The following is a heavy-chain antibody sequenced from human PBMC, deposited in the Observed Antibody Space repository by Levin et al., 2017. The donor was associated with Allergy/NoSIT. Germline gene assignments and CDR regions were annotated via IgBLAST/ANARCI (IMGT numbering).Heavy chain of an antibody. D-gene: IGHD3-3*01. CDR3: ARVPYDFWSGYQTLGTFYDYGLDV. CDR2: INRDGSEK. V-gene: IGHV3-7*01. CDR1: GFTFSNYW. J-gene: IGHJ6*02. Sequence: LSLTCAASGFTFSNYWMSWVRQAPGTGLEWVANINRDGSEKYYVDSVKGRFTISRDNAENSLYLQMSSLRAEDTAVYYCARVPYDFWSGYQTLGTFYDYGLDVWGQGTTVTVSS.